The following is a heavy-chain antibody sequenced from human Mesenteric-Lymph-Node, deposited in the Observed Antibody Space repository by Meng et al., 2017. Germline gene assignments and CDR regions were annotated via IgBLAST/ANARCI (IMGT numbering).Heavy chain of an antibody. J-gene: IGHJ1*01. CDR3: ARETRVVVITPSEYFQH. V-gene: IGHV3-7*01. D-gene: IGHD3-22*01. CDR1: GFTFSSYW. CDR2: IKQDGSEK. Sequence: GESLKISCAASGFTFSSYWMSWVRQAPGKGLEWVANIKQDGSEKYYVDSVKGRFTISRDNSKNTLYLQMNSLRAEDTAVYYCARETRVVVITPSEYFQHWGQGTLVTVSS.